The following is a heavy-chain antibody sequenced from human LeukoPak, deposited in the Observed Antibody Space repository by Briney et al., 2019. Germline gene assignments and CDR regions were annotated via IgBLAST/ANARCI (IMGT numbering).Heavy chain of an antibody. CDR3: ARRSYGDYVSYFDY. V-gene: IGHV4-39*01. CDR1: GGSISSSSYY. D-gene: IGHD4-17*01. J-gene: IGHJ4*02. CDR2: IYYSGST. Sequence: NPSETLSLTCTVSGGSISSSSYYWGWVRQPPGKGLEWIGSIYYSGSTYYNPSLKSRVTISVDTSKNQFSLKLSSVTAADTAVYYCARRSYGDYVSYFDYWGQGTLVTVSS.